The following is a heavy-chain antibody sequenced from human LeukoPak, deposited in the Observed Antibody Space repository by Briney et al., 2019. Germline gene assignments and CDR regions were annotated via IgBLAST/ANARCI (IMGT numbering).Heavy chain of an antibody. Sequence: ASVKVSCKASGYTFAGYYMHWVRQAPGQGLEWMGWINPNSGGTNYAQKFQGRVTMTRDTSISTAYMELSRLRSDDTAVYYCARSGSYYEEWFDPWGQGTLVTVSS. V-gene: IGHV1-2*02. CDR2: INPNSGGT. CDR1: GYTFAGYY. CDR3: ARSGSYYEEWFDP. D-gene: IGHD1-26*01. J-gene: IGHJ5*02.